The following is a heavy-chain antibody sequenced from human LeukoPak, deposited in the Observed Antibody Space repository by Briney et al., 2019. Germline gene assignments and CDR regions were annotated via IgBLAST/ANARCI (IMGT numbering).Heavy chain of an antibody. CDR3: ARTTEGGYTYDYFYYYYMDV. CDR2: IYYSGST. CDR1: GGSISSYY. Sequence: SETLSLTCIVSGGSISSYYWSWIRQPPGKGLEWIGYIYYSGSTNYNPSLKSRVTISVDTSKNQFSLKLSSVTAADTAVYYCARTTEGGYTYDYFYYYYMDVWGKGTTVTISS. D-gene: IGHD5-18*01. J-gene: IGHJ6*03. V-gene: IGHV4-59*01.